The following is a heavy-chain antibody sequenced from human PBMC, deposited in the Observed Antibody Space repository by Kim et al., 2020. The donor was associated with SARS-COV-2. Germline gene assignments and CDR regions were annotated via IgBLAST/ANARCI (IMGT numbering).Heavy chain of an antibody. V-gene: IGHV4-39*01. J-gene: IGHJ4*02. D-gene: IGHD3-22*01. CDR3: ARLRIKYYYDSSGYFDY. Sequence: LKSRVTISVHTSKNQFSLKLSSVTAADTAVYYCARLRIKYYYDSSGYFDYWGQGTLVTVSS.